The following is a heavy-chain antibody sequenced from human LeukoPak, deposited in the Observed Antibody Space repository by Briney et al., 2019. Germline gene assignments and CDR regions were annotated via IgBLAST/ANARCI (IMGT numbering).Heavy chain of an antibody. CDR2: IYYSGST. D-gene: IGHD3-10*01. Sequence: SETLSLTCTVSGGSISSYYWSWIRQPRGKGLEWLGYIYYSGSTNYNPSLKSRVTISVDTSKNQFSLKLSSVTAADTAVYYCARADYYGSGSTDYWGQGTLVTVSS. CDR1: GGSISSYY. J-gene: IGHJ4*02. CDR3: ARADYYGSGSTDY. V-gene: IGHV4-59*01.